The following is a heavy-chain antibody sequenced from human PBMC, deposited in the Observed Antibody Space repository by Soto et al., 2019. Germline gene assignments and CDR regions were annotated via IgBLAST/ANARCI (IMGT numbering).Heavy chain of an antibody. D-gene: IGHD1-7*01. CDR3: VREKHNNDVNYFDP. CDR1: GFTFRDYY. Sequence: GGSLRLSCAGSGFTFRDYYMGWIRQAPGKGLEWVSYISSSGSTTYYAASVKGRFTISRDNAKNSLYLQMTSLRAEDTAIYYCVREKHNNDVNYFDPWGQGTLVTVSS. J-gene: IGHJ5*02. CDR2: ISSSGSTT. V-gene: IGHV3-11*01.